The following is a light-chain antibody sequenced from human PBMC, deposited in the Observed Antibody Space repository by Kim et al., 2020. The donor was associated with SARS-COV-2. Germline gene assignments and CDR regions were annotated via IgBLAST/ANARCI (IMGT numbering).Light chain of an antibody. CDR3: QKYNSAPRT. CDR1: QGIINY. CDR2: AAS. V-gene: IGKV1-27*01. J-gene: IGKJ1*01. Sequence: ASVGDRVTITGRASQGIINYLAWYQQKPGKVPKLLIYAASTLQSGVPSRFSGSGSGTDFTLTISSLQPEDVATYYCQKYNSAPRTFGQGTKVDIK.